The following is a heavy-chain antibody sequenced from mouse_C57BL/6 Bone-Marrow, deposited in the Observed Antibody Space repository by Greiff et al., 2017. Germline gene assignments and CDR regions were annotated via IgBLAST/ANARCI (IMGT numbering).Heavy chain of an antibody. D-gene: IGHD2-3*01. J-gene: IGHJ2*01. V-gene: IGHV5-4*01. CDR3: AGNGYSHVSYY. Sequence: EVQGVESGGGLVKPGGSLKLSCAASGFTFSSYAMSWVRQTPEKRLEWVATISDGGSYTYYTGNVKGRFTISRDNAKNHLYLQMRHLKSEETAMYYWAGNGYSHVSYYWAQSPTLSVSS. CDR2: ISDGGSYT. CDR1: GFTFSSYA.